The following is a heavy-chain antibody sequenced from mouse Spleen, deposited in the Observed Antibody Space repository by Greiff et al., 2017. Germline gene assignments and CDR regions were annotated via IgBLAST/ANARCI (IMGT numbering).Heavy chain of an antibody. V-gene: IGHV1-7*01. D-gene: IGHD2-1*01. CDR2: INPSSGYT. J-gene: IGHJ4*01. CDR1: GYTFTSYW. CDR3: AIGNYALYAMDY. Sequence: QVHVKQSGAELAKPGASVKMSCKASGYTFTSYWMHWVKQRPGQGLEWIGYINPSSGYTKYNQKFKDKATLTADKSSSTAYMQLSSLTYEDSAVYYCAIGNYALYAMDYWGQGTSVTVSS.